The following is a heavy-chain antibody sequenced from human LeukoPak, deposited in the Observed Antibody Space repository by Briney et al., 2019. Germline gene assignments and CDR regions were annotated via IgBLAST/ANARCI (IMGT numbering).Heavy chain of an antibody. J-gene: IGHJ6*04. CDR3: AKALHFYSNYEGSLDV. D-gene: IGHD4-11*01. V-gene: IGHV3-30*02. CDR1: GFTFSSYG. Sequence: PRGSLRLSCAASGFTFSSYGMHWVRQAPGKGLEWVAVIWYGGSNKYYADSVKGRFTISRDNSKNTLYLQMNSLRAEDTAVYYCAKALHFYSNYEGSLDVWGKGTTVTVSS. CDR2: IWYGGSNK.